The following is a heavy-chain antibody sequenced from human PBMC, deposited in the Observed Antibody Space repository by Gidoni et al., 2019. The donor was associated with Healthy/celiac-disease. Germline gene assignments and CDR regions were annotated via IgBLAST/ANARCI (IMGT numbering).Heavy chain of an antibody. V-gene: IGHV3-20*04. CDR1: GFTFDDYG. CDR2: MNWNGGST. J-gene: IGHJ4*02. CDR3: ARSDSLDSRPFDY. Sequence: EVQLVASGGGVVRPGGSLRLSCAASGFTFDDYGMSGVRQAPGKGLEWVSGMNWNGGSTCYEDSVKGRFTIARDNAKNSLYLQMNSLRAEDTDLYYCARSDSLDSRPFDYWGQGTLVTVSS. D-gene: IGHD6-13*01.